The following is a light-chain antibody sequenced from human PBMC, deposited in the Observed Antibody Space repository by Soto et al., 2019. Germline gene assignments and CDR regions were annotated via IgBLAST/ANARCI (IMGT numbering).Light chain of an antibody. J-gene: IGKJ1*01. V-gene: IGKV2-30*01. Sequence: DVVMTQSPLSLPVTLGQPASISCRSSRSLVYSDGNAYLNWFQQRPGQSPRRLIYKASNRDSGVPDRFSGSGSGTDFTLQINRVEAEDVGVYDCMQGTHWPPTFGRGTRVEI. CDR2: KAS. CDR3: MQGTHWPPT. CDR1: RSLVYSDGNAY.